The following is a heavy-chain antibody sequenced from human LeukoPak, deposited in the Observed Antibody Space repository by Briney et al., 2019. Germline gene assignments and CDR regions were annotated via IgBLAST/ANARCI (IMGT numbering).Heavy chain of an antibody. CDR1: GYTFTSYA. CDR3: ARASTPIRIGITGIYFDY. Sequence: GASVKVSCKASGYTFTSYAMHWVRQAPGQRLEWMGWINAGNGNTKYSQKFQGRVTITRDTSASTAYMELSSLRSEDTAVYYCARASTPIRIGITGIYFDYWGQGTLVTVSS. J-gene: IGHJ4*02. V-gene: IGHV1-3*01. CDR2: INAGNGNT. D-gene: IGHD1-20*01.